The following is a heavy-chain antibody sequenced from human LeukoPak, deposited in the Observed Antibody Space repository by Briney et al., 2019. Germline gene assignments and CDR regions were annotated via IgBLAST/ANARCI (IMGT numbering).Heavy chain of an antibody. CDR1: GGTFSSYT. CDR2: IIPILGIA. CDR3: AREGGSYFFDY. J-gene: IGHJ4*02. V-gene: IGHV1-69*04. D-gene: IGHD1-26*01. Sequence: SSVTVSCKASGGTFSSYTISWVRQAPGQGLEWMGRIIPILGIANYAQKFQGRVTITADKSTSTAYMELSSLRSEDTAVYYCAREGGSYFFDYWGQGTLVTVSS.